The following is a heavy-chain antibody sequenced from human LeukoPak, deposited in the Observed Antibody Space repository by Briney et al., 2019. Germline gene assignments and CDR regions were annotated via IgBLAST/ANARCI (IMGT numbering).Heavy chain of an antibody. Sequence: GGSLRLSCAASGFTFSSYGMSWVRQAPGKGLEWVSAISGSGGGTYYADSVRGRFTISRDNSKNTLYLQMNSLRAEDTAVYYCAKVRSSAYYYFDYWGQGTLVTVSS. CDR3: AKVRSSAYYYFDY. D-gene: IGHD3-22*01. CDR1: GFTFSSYG. J-gene: IGHJ4*02. CDR2: ISGSGGGT. V-gene: IGHV3-23*01.